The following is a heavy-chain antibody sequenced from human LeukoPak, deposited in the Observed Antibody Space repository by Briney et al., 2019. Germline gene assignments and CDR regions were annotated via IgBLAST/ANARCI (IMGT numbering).Heavy chain of an antibody. CDR3: ARNTPGEYMDV. V-gene: IGHV3-33*08. CDR1: GFTFSSYG. CDR2: IWYGGSNK. J-gene: IGHJ6*03. Sequence: GGSLRLSCAASGFTFSSYGMHWVRQAPGKGLEWVAVIWYGGSNKYYADSVKGRFTISRDNSKNTLYLQMNSLRAEDTAVYYCARNTPGEYMDVWGKGTTVTVSS. D-gene: IGHD7-27*01.